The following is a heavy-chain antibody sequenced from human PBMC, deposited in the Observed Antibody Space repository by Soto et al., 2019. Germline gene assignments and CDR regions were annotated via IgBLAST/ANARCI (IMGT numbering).Heavy chain of an antibody. Sequence: EVQLVESGGGLVQPGGSLRLSCAASGFTFSSYWMSWVRQAPGKGLEWVANIKQDGSEKYYVDSVKGRFTISRDNAKNSLYLQMNSLRAEDTAVYYCAKSYYVSSVRFSYWGQGTLVTVSS. J-gene: IGHJ4*02. V-gene: IGHV3-7*05. CDR2: IKQDGSEK. D-gene: IGHD3-22*01. CDR1: GFTFSSYW. CDR3: AKSYYVSSVRFSY.